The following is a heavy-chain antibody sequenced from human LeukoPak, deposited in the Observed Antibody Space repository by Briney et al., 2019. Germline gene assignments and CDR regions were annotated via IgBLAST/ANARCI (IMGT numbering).Heavy chain of an antibody. CDR1: GYSISSGYY. CDR3: ARTSSIVGASDAFDI. V-gene: IGHV4-38-2*02. J-gene: IGHJ3*02. CDR2: IFHSGST. D-gene: IGHD1-26*01. Sequence: SETLSLTCTVSGYSISSGYYWGWIRPPPGKGLEWMGSIFHSGSTYYNPSLKSPVTISVDTSKNQFSLKLSSVTAADTAVYYCARTSSIVGASDAFDIWGQGTMVTVSS.